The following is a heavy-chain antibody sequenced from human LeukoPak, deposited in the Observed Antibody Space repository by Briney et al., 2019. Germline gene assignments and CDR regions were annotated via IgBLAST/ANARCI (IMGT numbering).Heavy chain of an antibody. CDR3: ARGHYYDSSGYYLPFEY. V-gene: IGHV4-61*02. D-gene: IGHD3-22*01. CDR2: FYTSVP. CDR1: GDSISSGSYY. J-gene: IGHJ4*02. Sequence: PSETLSLTCTVSGDSISSGSYYWSWIRQPAGKGLEWIGRFYTSVPNYNPSLKSRVTISVGTSKNQFSLKSSSVTAADTAVYYCARGHYYDSSGYYLPFEYWGQGTLVTVSS.